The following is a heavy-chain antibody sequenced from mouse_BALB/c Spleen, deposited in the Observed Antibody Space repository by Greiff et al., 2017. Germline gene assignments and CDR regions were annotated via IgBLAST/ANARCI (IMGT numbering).Heavy chain of an antibody. CDR1: GYAFTNYL. D-gene: IGHD2-12*01. Sequence: QVQLQQSGAELVRPGTSVKVSCKASGYAFTNYLIEWVKQRPGQGLEWIGVINPGSGGTNYNEKFKGKATLTADKSSSTAYMQLSSLTSDDSAVYFCARYCYYVGAMDYWGKGTSVTVSS. V-gene: IGHV1-54*01. CDR2: INPGSGGT. CDR3: ARYCYYVGAMDY. J-gene: IGHJ4*01.